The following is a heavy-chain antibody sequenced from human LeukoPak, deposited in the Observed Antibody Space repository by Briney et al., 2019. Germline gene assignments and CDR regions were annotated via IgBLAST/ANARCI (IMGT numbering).Heavy chain of an antibody. D-gene: IGHD3-10*01. CDR2: FDPEDGET. CDR1: GYTLTELS. CDR3: AREGGGYYGSGSYIDY. J-gene: IGHJ4*02. V-gene: IGHV1-24*01. Sequence: ASVKVSCKVSGYTLTELSMHWVRQAPGKGLEWMGGFDPEDGETIYAQKFQGRVTMTRDMSTSTVYMELSSLRSEDTAVYYCAREGGGYYGSGSYIDYWGQGTLVTVSS.